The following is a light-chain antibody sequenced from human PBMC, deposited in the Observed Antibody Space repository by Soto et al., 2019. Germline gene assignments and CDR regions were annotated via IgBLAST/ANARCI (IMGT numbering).Light chain of an antibody. CDR3: QQYGSSPAT. J-gene: IGKJ1*01. CDR1: QSVSSSY. V-gene: IGKV3-20*01. Sequence: EIVMTQSPATLSVSPGERATLPCRASQSVSSSYLAWYQQKPGQAPRLLIYGASTRATGIPDRFTGSGSGTDFTLSVSRLEPEDFAVYFCQQYGSSPATFGQGTKVDI. CDR2: GAS.